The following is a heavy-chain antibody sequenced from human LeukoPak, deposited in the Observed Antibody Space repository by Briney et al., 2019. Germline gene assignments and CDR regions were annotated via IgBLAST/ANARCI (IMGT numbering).Heavy chain of an antibody. Sequence: GGSLRLSCAASGFTVSSNYMSWVRQAPGKGLEWVSVIYSGGSTYYADSVKGRFTISRDNSKNTLYLQMNSLRAEDTAVYYCARSGFPYGSGSPIDYWGQGTLVTVPS. D-gene: IGHD3-10*01. CDR1: GFTVSSNY. CDR2: IYSGGST. J-gene: IGHJ4*02. V-gene: IGHV3-53*01. CDR3: ARSGFPYGSGSPIDY.